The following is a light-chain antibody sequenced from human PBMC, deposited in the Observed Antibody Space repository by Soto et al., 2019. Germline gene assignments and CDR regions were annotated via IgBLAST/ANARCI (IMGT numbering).Light chain of an antibody. V-gene: IGLV2-14*03. J-gene: IGLJ3*02. CDR2: DVS. CDR3: SSYASTNAVL. CDR1: SSNIGNNY. Sequence: QSVLTQPPSVSAAPGQKVTISCSGSSSNIGNNYVSWYQQHPGKAPKLMIFDVSNRPSGVSSRFSGSKSGNTASLTISGLQADDEADYYCSSYASTNAVLFGGGTKLTVL.